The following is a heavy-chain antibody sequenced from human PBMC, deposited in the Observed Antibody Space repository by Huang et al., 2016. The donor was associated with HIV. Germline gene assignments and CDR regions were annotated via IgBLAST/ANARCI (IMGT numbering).Heavy chain of an antibody. V-gene: IGHV3-30-3*01. D-gene: IGHD5-18*01. Sequence: QVQLVESGGGVVQPGRSLRLSCAASGFPFNNHAMHWVRQAPGKVLDWVAVISNEGSNNYYADSVKGRFTISRDSSKSTLFLHMTSLRTEDTAVYYCARAKDTWDAYDIWGQGTMVIVSS. CDR3: ARAKDTWDAYDI. CDR1: GFPFNNHA. J-gene: IGHJ3*02. CDR2: ISNEGSNN.